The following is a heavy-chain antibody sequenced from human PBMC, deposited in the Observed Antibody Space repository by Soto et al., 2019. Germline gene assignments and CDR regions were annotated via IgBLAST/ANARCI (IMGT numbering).Heavy chain of an antibody. Sequence: SETLSLTCTVSGGSISGHYWSWIRQPPGQALEWIGNIYYSGSTNYSPSLKSRLTISVDTSKNQFSLKLTSVTAADTAVYYCVRANYFDYWGQGTLVTVSS. CDR2: IYYSGST. CDR1: GGSISGHY. J-gene: IGHJ4*02. V-gene: IGHV4-59*11. CDR3: VRANYFDY.